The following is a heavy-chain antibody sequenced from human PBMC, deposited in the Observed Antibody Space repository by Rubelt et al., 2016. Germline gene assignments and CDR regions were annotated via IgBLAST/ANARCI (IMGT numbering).Heavy chain of an antibody. CDR2: INHSGST. D-gene: IGHD6-13*01. CDR3: ARLAAAERGDDY. CDR1: GGSFSGYY. Sequence: QVQLQQWGAGLLKPSETLSLTCAVYGGSFSGYYWSWIRQPPGKGLEWIGEINHSGSTNSNPSLKSQGTIEVDTAKNQVSLKLSSVTAADTAVYYCARLAAAERGDDYWGQGTLVTVSS. J-gene: IGHJ4*02. V-gene: IGHV4-34*01.